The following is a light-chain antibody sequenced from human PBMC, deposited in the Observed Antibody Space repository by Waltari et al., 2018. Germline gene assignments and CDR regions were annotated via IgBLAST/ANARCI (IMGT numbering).Light chain of an antibody. CDR1: STDVGAYNY. CDR3: SSYISSSTLEL. V-gene: IGLV2-14*03. J-gene: IGLJ2*01. CDR2: DVS. Sequence: QSALTPPASVSGSPGQSITISCTGTSTDVGAYNYVSWYQQHPGKAPKLIIFDVSNRPSGVSNRFSGSKSGNTASLTISGLQAEDEADYYCSSYISSSTLELFGGGTSLTVL.